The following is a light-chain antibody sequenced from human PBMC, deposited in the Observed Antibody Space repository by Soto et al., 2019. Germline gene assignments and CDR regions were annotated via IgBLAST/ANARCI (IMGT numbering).Light chain of an antibody. CDR3: GARDDSLNYLL. V-gene: IGLV1-47*02. Sequence: QSVLPHPPSASGTPGLRVTISCSGSSSNIGSNYVHWYQQFPGTAPRLLIYGNYQRPSGVPDRFSGSKSGTSASLAISGLRSEDEADYYCGARDDSLNYLLFAAGTKVTVL. J-gene: IGLJ1*01. CDR1: SSNIGSNY. CDR2: GNY.